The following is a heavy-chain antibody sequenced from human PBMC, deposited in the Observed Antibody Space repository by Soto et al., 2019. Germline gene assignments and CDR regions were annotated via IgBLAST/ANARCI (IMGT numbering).Heavy chain of an antibody. J-gene: IGHJ4*02. CDR2: ISWNSGNI. V-gene: IGHV3-9*01. CDR3: AKSLKIFGLATTRSGPLDS. CDR1: GFTFDNDA. Sequence: EVHLMESGGGWVQPGRSLRLSCAASGFTFDNDAMHWVRQAPGKGLEWVSGISWNSGNIGYADSVKGRFTIARDNAKTALYLEMNSLRAEDTALYYCAKSLKIFGLATTRSGPLDSWGQGALVTLSS. D-gene: IGHD3-3*01.